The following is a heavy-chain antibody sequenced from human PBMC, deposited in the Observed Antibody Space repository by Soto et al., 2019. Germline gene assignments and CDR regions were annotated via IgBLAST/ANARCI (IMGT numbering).Heavy chain of an antibody. V-gene: IGHV3-23*01. J-gene: IGHJ6*03. Sequence: GGSLRLSCAASGFTFSSYAMSWVRQAPGKGLEWVSAISGSGGSTYYADSVKGRFTISRDNSKNTLYLQMNSLRAEDTAVYYCANARPGYCSSTSYHKDYYYYYMDVWGKGTTVTVSS. CDR3: ANARPGYCSSTSYHKDYYYYYMDV. CDR2: ISGSGGST. D-gene: IGHD2-2*01. CDR1: GFTFSSYA.